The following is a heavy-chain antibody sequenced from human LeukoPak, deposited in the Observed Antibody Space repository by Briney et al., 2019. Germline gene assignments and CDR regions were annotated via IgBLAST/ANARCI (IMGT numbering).Heavy chain of an antibody. CDR3: ARRGYSYGSTGYYFDY. CDR1: GFTFSSYA. J-gene: IGHJ4*02. V-gene: IGHV3-30-3*01. CDR2: ISYDGSNK. D-gene: IGHD5-18*01. Sequence: PGMSLRLSCAASGFTFSSYAMHRVRQAPGNGLEGVTVISYDGSNKSYADSVRGRFTIARDNSKNTLYLQMISLRAEDTAVYYCARRGYSYGSTGYYFDYWGQGTLVTVSS.